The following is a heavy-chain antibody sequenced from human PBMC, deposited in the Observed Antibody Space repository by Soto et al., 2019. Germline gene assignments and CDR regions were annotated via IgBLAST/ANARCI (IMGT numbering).Heavy chain of an antibody. J-gene: IGHJ4*02. D-gene: IGHD7-27*01. CDR1: GGSISAYY. CDR2: IYYSGST. V-gene: IGHV4-59*01. CDR3: ARRWGTYFDY. Sequence: SETLSLTCTVSGGSISAYYWTWIRQPPGKGLEWIGYIYYSGSTNYNPSLKSRVTISVDTSKNQFSLKLSSVTAADTAVYYCARRWGTYFDYWGQGTLVTVSS.